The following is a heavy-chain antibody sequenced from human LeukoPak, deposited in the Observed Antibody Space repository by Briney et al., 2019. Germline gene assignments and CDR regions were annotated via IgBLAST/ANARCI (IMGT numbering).Heavy chain of an antibody. CDR2: ISAYNGDT. CDR3: ARVGGFGELLD. V-gene: IGHV1-18*01. D-gene: IGHD3-10*01. Sequence: ASVKVSCKASGYTFTSYGISWVRQAPGQGLEWMGWISAYNGDTNYAQKFQGRVTMTRDTSISTAYMELSRLRSDDTAVYYCARVGGFGELLDWGQGTLVTVSS. CDR1: GYTFTSYG. J-gene: IGHJ4*02.